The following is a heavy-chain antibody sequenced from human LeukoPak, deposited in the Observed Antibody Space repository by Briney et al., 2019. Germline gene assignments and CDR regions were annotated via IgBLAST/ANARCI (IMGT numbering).Heavy chain of an antibody. J-gene: IGHJ6*02. Sequence: GGSLRLPWAASGFTLSSYEMTCVRQAPGKGLEWVSNISSSDTTIHYADSVKGRFTISRDNARNSLYLQMNSLIAEDTAVYYCARSRRDNYYYYYGMDVWGQGTTVTVSS. CDR3: ARSRRDNYYYYYGMDV. CDR1: GFTLSSYE. D-gene: IGHD5-24*01. V-gene: IGHV3-48*03. CDR2: ISSSDTTI.